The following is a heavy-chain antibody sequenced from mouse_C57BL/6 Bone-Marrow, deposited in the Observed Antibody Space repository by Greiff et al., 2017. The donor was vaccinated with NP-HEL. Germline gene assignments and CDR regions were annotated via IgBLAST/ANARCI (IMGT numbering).Heavy chain of an antibody. Sequence: QVQLQQSGAELVRPGTSVKVSCKASGYAFTNYLIEWVKQRPGQGLEWIGVINPGSGGTNYNEKFKGKATLTVDKSSSTAYMQLRSLTSEDSAVYFFATLGFYYCYFGCQGTTPTVSS. V-gene: IGHV1-54*01. CDR3: ATLGFYYCYF. J-gene: IGHJ2*01. CDR1: GYAFTNYL. CDR2: INPGSGGT.